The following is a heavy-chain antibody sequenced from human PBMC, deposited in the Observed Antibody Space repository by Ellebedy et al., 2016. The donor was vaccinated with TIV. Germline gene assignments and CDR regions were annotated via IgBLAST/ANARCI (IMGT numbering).Heavy chain of an antibody. CDR1: GYTFTSYY. CDR2: INPNSGGT. CDR3: ARDSTSYNWFDP. V-gene: IGHV1-2*02. J-gene: IGHJ5*02. D-gene: IGHD2-2*01. Sequence: ASVKVSCKASGYTFTSYYMHWVRQAPGQGLEWIGWINPNSGGTNYAQKFQGRVTMTRDTSISTAYMDLSRLRSDDTAVYYCARDSTSYNWFDPWGQGTLVTVSS.